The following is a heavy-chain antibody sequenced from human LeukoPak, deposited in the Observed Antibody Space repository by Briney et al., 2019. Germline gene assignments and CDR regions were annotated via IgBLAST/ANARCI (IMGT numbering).Heavy chain of an antibody. Sequence: SETLSLTCTVSGGSITSSSYYWGWIRQPPGKGLEWIGNIYYSGSTYYNPSLKSRVTISVDTSKNQFSLKLSSVTAADTAVYYCARVSHSSSWHPYYYYYMDVWGKGTTVTVSS. CDR3: ARVSHSSSWHPYYYYYMDV. J-gene: IGHJ6*03. D-gene: IGHD6-13*01. V-gene: IGHV4-39*07. CDR1: GGSITSSSYY. CDR2: IYYSGST.